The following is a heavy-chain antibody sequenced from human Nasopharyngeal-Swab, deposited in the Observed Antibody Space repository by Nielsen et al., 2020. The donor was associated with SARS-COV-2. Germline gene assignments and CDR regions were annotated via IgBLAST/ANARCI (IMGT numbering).Heavy chain of an antibody. J-gene: IGHJ5*02. CDR2: INHSGST. Sequence: RQAPGKGLEWIGEINHSGSTNYNPPLKSRVTISVDTSKNQFSLKLSSVTAADTAVYYCARAPPYYDFWSGYYKGWFDPWGQGTLVTVSS. V-gene: IGHV4-34*01. CDR3: ARAPPYYDFWSGYYKGWFDP. D-gene: IGHD3-3*01.